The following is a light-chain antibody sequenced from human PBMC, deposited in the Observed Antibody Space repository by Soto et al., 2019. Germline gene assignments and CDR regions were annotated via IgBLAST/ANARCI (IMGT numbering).Light chain of an antibody. CDR3: QKSSSIPYT. J-gene: IGKJ2*01. V-gene: IGKV1-39*01. Sequence: DIQMTQSPSSLSASVGDRVTITCRASQTISTYLNWYQQIPGKAPKLLIYGASNLQNGVPSRFSGSGSETYFTLTISSLQPEDFATYYCQKSSSIPYTFGQGTKLEIK. CDR2: GAS. CDR1: QTISTY.